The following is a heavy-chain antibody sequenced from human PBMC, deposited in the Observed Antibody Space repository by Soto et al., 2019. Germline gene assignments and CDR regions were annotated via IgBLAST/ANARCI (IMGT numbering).Heavy chain of an antibody. V-gene: IGHV4-34*01. CDR1: GGSFNDYY. CDR2: IHHSGST. D-gene: IGHD5-12*01. CDR3: ARGLQRRFGGYKGLGHYGMDV. Sequence: KPSETLSLTCAVYGGSFNDYYWTWIRQSPGKGLEWIGEIHHSGSTDYNPSLKSRVTMSVDTSQSQFSLNLTSVTAADTALYYCARGLQRRFGGYKGLGHYGMDVWGQGTTVTVSS. J-gene: IGHJ6*02.